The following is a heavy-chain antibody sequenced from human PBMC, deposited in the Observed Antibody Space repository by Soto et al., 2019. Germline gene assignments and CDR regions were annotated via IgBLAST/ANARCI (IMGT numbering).Heavy chain of an antibody. Sequence: QDQLVQSGAEVKKPGASVKVSCKASGYTFNNYGITWVRQAPGQGLEWMGWISPYSGHTNYAQKLQGRVTMTTDTSTSTAYMELRSLRSDDTAVYYCARHRNFFDYWGQGTLVTVSS. J-gene: IGHJ4*02. CDR2: ISPYSGHT. CDR1: GYTFNNYG. V-gene: IGHV1-18*01. CDR3: ARHRNFFDY.